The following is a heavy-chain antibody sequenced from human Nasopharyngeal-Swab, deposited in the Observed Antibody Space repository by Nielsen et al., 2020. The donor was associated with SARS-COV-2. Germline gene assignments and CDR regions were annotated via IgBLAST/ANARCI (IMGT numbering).Heavy chain of an antibody. CDR2: INPKSGGT. Sequence: ASVKVSCKASGYTFTGYYLHWVRQAPGQGLEWMGWINPKSGGTNHAQKFQGWVTMTRDTSISTAYMELGRLRSDDTAVYYCAGYDILTGSMDVWGQGTTVTVSS. V-gene: IGHV1-2*04. CDR3: AGYDILTGSMDV. J-gene: IGHJ6*02. CDR1: GYTFTGYY. D-gene: IGHD3-9*01.